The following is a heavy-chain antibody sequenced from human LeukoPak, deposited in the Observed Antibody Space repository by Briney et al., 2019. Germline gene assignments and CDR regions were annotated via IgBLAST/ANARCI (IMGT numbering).Heavy chain of an antibody. Sequence: SQTLSLTCAVSGGSSSSGGYSWCWIRQPPGKGLEWIGYIYHSGSTYYNPSLKSRVTISVDRSKNQFSLKLSSVTAADTAVYYCATFTQTTIDYYGMDVWGQGTTVIVFS. CDR1: GGSSSSGGYS. V-gene: IGHV4-30-2*01. D-gene: IGHD4-11*01. CDR3: ATFTQTTIDYYGMDV. CDR2: IYHSGST. J-gene: IGHJ6*02.